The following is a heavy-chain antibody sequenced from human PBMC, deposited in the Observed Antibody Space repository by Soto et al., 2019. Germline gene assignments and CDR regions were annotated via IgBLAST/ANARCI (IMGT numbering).Heavy chain of an antibody. V-gene: IGHV4-30-4*08. CDR1: GDSISSDYYH. CDR3: AREDDGGDSLDV. CDR2: IHHSGSI. J-gene: IGHJ6*02. Sequence: PSETLSLTCTVSGDSISSDYYHWTWLRQSPGKGLEWIGYIHHSGSILYNPSLKSRVTISVDTSKNQFSLHLTSVTAADTAVYFCAREDDGGDSLDVWGQGTTVTVS. D-gene: IGHD2-21*02.